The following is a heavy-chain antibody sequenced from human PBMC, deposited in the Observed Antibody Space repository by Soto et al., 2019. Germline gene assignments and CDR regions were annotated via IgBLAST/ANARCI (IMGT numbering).Heavy chain of an antibody. V-gene: IGHV1-18*01. D-gene: IGHD3-3*01. CDR1: GYTFNHYG. CDR3: VRSRREWFGVVPPSDV. CDR2: ISLYNGNT. Sequence: ASVKVSCKASGYTFNHYGISWVRQAPGQGLEWMGWISLYNGNTNYAQKLQGRVTMTTDTSTSTAYMELSGLRMDDTAVYYCVRSRREWFGVVPPSDVWGRGTLVTVSS. J-gene: IGHJ4*02.